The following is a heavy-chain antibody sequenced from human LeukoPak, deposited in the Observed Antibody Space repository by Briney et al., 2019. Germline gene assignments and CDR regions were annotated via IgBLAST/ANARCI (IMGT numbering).Heavy chain of an antibody. CDR2: ISGSGGST. D-gene: IGHD3-9*01. CDR1: GFTFSSYA. V-gene: IGHV3-23*01. Sequence: GGSLRLSCAASGFTFSSYAMSWVRQAPGKGLEWVSAISGSGGSTYYADSVKGRFTISRDNSKNTLYLQMNSLRAEDTAVYYCARDNELRYFDWLWDYYYYGMDVWGQGTTVTVSS. J-gene: IGHJ6*02. CDR3: ARDNELRYFDWLWDYYYYGMDV.